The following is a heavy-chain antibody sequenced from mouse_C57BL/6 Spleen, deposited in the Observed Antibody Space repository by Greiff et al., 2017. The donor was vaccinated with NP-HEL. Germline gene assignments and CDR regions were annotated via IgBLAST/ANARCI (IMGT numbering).Heavy chain of an antibody. V-gene: IGHV5-16*01. J-gene: IGHJ1*03. CDR2: INYDGSST. D-gene: IGHD4-1*01. CDR3: ARGWVYWYFDV. CDR1: GFTFSDYY. Sequence: EVKLVESEGGLVQPGSSMKLSCTASGFTFSDYYMAWVRQVPEKGLEWVANINYDGSSTYYLDSLKSRFIISRDNAKNILYLQMSSLKSEDTATYYCARGWVYWYFDVWGTGTTVTVSS.